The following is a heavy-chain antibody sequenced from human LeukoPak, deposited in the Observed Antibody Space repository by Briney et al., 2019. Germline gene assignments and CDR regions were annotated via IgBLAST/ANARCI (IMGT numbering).Heavy chain of an antibody. Sequence: PGGSLRLSCAASGFTFSSYAMSWVRQAPGKGLEWVSAISGSGGSTYYADSAKGRFTISRDNSKNTLYLQMNSLRAEDTAVYYCAFLMVPLLDYYYGMDVWGQGTTVTVSS. CDR1: GFTFSSYA. D-gene: IGHD2-8*01. J-gene: IGHJ6*02. CDR2: ISGSGGST. CDR3: AFLMVPLLDYYYGMDV. V-gene: IGHV3-23*01.